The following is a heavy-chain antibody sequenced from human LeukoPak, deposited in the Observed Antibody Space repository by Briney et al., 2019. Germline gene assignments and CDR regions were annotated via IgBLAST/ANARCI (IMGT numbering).Heavy chain of an antibody. CDR3: ARSRGRISLFGITIRDFDY. Sequence: ASVKVSCKASGYMFTGYYIHWVRQAPGQGLEWMGWINPSSGGTICAQTFQGRVTLTRDRSVSTAYMELNRLRSDDTAVYYCARSRGRISLFGITIRDFDYWGQGTLVTVSS. CDR2: INPSSGGT. D-gene: IGHD3-3*01. V-gene: IGHV1-2*02. CDR1: GYMFTGYY. J-gene: IGHJ4*02.